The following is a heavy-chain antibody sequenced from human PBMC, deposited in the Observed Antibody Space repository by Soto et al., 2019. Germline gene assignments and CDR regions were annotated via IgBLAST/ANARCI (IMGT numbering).Heavy chain of an antibody. CDR2: IIPIFGTA. CDR1: GGTFSSYA. CDR3: ARGGKYYYHSSGYYLLDY. Sequence: SVKVSCKASGGTFSSYAISWVRQAPGQGLEWMGGIIPIFGTANYAQKFQGRVTITADKSTSTAYMELSSLRSEDTAVYYCARGGKYYYHSSGYYLLDYCGQGTLVTVYS. V-gene: IGHV1-69*06. D-gene: IGHD3-22*01. J-gene: IGHJ4*02.